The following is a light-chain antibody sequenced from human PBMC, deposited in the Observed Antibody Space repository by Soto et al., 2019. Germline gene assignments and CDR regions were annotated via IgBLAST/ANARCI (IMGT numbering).Light chain of an antibody. CDR2: DAS. J-gene: IGKJ2*01. CDR1: QTISTY. Sequence: DIQMTQSPSSLSASLGARVTITCRASQTISTYLNWYQQKPGKAPRLLIYDASSLLSGVPSRFSGSGSGTDFTLTIASLQPEDFSTYYCQQSDSTPYTFGQGTKVEI. V-gene: IGKV1-39*01. CDR3: QQSDSTPYT.